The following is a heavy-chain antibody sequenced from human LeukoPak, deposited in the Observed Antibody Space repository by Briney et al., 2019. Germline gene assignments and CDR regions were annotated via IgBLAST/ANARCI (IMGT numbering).Heavy chain of an antibody. V-gene: IGHV2-5*02. CDR2: IYWDDDK. Sequence: KESGPTLVKPTQTLTLTCTFSGFSLSTSGVGVGWIRQPPGKALEWLSLIYWDDDKRYIPSLKSRLTITKDTSKNHVVLTMTNMDPVDTATYYCAHLIDSGSARYYFDYWGQGILVTVSS. D-gene: IGHD3-10*01. CDR1: GFSLSTSGVG. CDR3: AHLIDSGSARYYFDY. J-gene: IGHJ4*02.